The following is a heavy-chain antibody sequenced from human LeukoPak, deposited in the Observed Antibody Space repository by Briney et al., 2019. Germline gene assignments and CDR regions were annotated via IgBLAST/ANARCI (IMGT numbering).Heavy chain of an antibody. V-gene: IGHV3-13*01. J-gene: IGHJ2*01. CDR2: IGTGGDT. D-gene: IGHD6-13*01. CDR3: VREPAQHLAPLDWYFDL. Sequence: PGGSLRLSCAASGFTFSSADLHWVRQVTGKGLEWVSAIGTGGDTYYADSVRGRFTISRDNAKNSLYLQMNSLRAEDTAVCYCVREPAQHLAPLDWYFDLWGRGTLVTVSS. CDR1: GFTFSSAD.